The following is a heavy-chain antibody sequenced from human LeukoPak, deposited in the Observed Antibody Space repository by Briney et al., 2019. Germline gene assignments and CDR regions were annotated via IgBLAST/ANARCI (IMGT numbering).Heavy chain of an antibody. V-gene: IGHV4-34*01. D-gene: IGHD3-9*01. Sequence: SETLSLTCAVYGVSFSGYYWSWLRQPPGKGLEWIGEINHSGSTNYNPSLKSRVTISVDTSKNQFSLKLSSVTAADTAVYYCARGGSYDILTGPIYARGFDYWGQGTLVTVSS. CDR2: INHSGST. CDR3: ARGGSYDILTGPIYARGFDY. J-gene: IGHJ4*02. CDR1: GVSFSGYY.